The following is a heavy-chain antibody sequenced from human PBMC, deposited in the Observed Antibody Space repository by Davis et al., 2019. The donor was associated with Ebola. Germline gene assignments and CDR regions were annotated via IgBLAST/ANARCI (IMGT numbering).Heavy chain of an antibody. V-gene: IGHV4-61*08. Sequence: SETLSLTCAVSGDSFSSGGYYWSWIRQPPGKGLEWIGYIYYSGSTNYNPSLKSRVTISVDTSKNQFSLKLSSVTAADTAVYYCARVRYCGGDCSRQYYYGMDVWGKGTTVTVSS. CDR3: ARVRYCGGDCSRQYYYGMDV. CDR1: GDSFSSGGYY. J-gene: IGHJ6*04. CDR2: IYYSGST. D-gene: IGHD2-21*02.